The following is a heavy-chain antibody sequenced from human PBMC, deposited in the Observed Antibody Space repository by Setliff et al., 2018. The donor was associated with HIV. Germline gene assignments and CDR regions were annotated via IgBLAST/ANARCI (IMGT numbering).Heavy chain of an antibody. D-gene: IGHD6-19*01. J-gene: IGHJ3*02. CDR2: ILNSGTSI. Sequence: PGGSLRLSCAASGFTFRDYHMNWIRQVPGKGLEWVSFILNSGTSIYYADSVKGRFTISRDNAKNSLYLQMNSLRVEDTAIYYCTREQWSPLMAYDIWGKGTMVTVSS. CDR1: GFTFRDYH. V-gene: IGHV3-11*01. CDR3: TREQWSPLMAYDI.